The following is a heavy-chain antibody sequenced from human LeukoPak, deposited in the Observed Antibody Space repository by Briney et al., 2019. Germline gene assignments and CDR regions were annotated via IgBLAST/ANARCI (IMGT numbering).Heavy chain of an antibody. J-gene: IGHJ4*02. CDR3: ARDRKLDY. CDR1: GFTFSTYG. CDR2: ISHDGSNK. V-gene: IGHV3-30*03. Sequence: GGSLRLSCAASGFTFSTYGMHWVRQAPGKGLEWVAVISHDGSNKYYADSVKGRFTISRDNSKNTLYLQMNSLSAEDTAVYYCARDRKLDYWGQGTLVTVSS.